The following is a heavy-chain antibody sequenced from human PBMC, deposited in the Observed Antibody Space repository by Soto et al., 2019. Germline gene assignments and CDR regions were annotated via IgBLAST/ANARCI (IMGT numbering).Heavy chain of an antibody. V-gene: IGHV4-34*01. D-gene: IGHD1-26*01. CDR1: GGSFSGYY. CDR2: INHSGST. J-gene: IGHJ4*02. CDR3: ARVRGAYSDQNPLDSGSYYFDY. Sequence: SETLSLTCAVYGGSFSGYYWSWIRQPPGKGLEWIGEINHSGSTNYNPSLKSRVTISVDTSKNQFSLKLSSVTAADTAVYYCARVRGAYSDQNPLDSGSYYFDYWGQGTLVTVSS.